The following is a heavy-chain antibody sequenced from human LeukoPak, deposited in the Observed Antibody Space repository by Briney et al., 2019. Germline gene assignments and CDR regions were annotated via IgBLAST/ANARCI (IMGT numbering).Heavy chain of an antibody. CDR3: GDLGSAGTDH. CDR2: VRNKADGYTT. V-gene: IGHV3-72*01. J-gene: IGHJ4*02. CDR1: GFTFSPHY. Sequence: GGSLRLSCAASGFTFSPHYMDWVRQSPGQGLEWVGLVRNKADGYTTIYAASVKGRFTISRDDSKNSVYLQMDSLKTEDTAVYYCGDLGSAGTDHWGQGTLVTVSS. D-gene: IGHD3-10*01.